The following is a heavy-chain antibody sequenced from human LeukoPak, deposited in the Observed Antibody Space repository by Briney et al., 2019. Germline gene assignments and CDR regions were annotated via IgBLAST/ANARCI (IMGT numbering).Heavy chain of an antibody. CDR2: IWYDGSNK. CDR3: ARDKDGSLDY. D-gene: IGHD2-15*01. CDR1: EFTFSNHG. J-gene: IGHJ4*02. Sequence: GRSLRLSCAASEFTFSNHGMHWVRQAPGKGLEWVAVIWYDGSNKYYADSVKGRFTISRDNSKNTLYLQMNSLRAEDTAVYYCARDKDGSLDYWGQGTLVTVSS. V-gene: IGHV3-33*01.